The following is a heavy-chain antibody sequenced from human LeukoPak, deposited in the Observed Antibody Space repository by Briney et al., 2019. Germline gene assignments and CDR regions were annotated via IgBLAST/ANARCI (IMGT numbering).Heavy chain of an antibody. D-gene: IGHD1-7*01. CDR2: IYPGDSDT. Sequence: GASLQISCKGSGSRFTDYWIGWVRQLPGKGLEWMGIIYPGDSDTRYSPSFQGQVTISADKSISTAHLQWSSLKASDTAMYYCARGAAGTTPDYYYFGLDVWGQGTTVRVSS. V-gene: IGHV5-51*01. CDR1: GSRFTDYW. CDR3: ARGAAGTTPDYYYFGLDV. J-gene: IGHJ6*02.